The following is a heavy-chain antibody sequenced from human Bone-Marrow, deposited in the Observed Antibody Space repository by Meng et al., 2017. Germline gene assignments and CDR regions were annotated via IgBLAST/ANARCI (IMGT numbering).Heavy chain of an antibody. CDR3: ARVEVGITSGDY. J-gene: IGHJ4*02. CDR2: ISAYNGNT. V-gene: IGHV1-18*01. Sequence: QAQLVQSGGGVKKPGASVTVSCKASGYTFSNYGITWVRQAPGQGLEWMGWISAYNGNTNYAETLQGRVTMTTDTSTSTAYMELRSLRSDDTAVYYCARVEVGITSGDYWGQGTLVTVSS. CDR1: GYTFSNYG. D-gene: IGHD1-26*01.